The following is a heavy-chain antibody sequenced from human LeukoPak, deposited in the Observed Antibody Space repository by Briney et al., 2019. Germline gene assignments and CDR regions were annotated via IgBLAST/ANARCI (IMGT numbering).Heavy chain of an antibody. D-gene: IGHD3-9*01. CDR2: IIPIFGTA. CDR3: ATLLRYFDWLPQVNWFDP. CDR1: GGTFSSYA. V-gene: IGHV1-69*13. Sequence: GASVKVSCKASGGTFSSYAISWVRQAPGQGLEWMGGIIPIFGTANYAQKFQGRVTITADESTSTAYMELSSLRSEDTAVYYCATLLRYFDWLPQVNWFDPWGQGTLVTVSS. J-gene: IGHJ5*02.